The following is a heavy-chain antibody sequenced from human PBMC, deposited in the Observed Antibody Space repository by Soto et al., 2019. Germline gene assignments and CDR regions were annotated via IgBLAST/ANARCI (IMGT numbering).Heavy chain of an antibody. Sequence: ASVKVSCKASGYTFTSYYMHWVRQAPGQGLEWMGIINPSGGSTSYAQKFQGRVTMTRDTSTSTVYMELGSLRSEDTAVCYCARDTKKSTVTTPYYYYGMDVWGQGTTVTVSS. CDR2: INPSGGST. CDR3: ARDTKKSTVTTPYYYYGMDV. J-gene: IGHJ6*02. V-gene: IGHV1-46*01. D-gene: IGHD4-17*01. CDR1: GYTFTSYY.